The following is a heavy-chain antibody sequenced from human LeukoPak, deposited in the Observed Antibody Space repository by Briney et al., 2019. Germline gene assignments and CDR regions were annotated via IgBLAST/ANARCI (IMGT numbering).Heavy chain of an antibody. D-gene: IGHD2-2*01. CDR2: ISYDGRNK. J-gene: IGHJ4*02. CDR3: AKGPLRGTAAAIDY. V-gene: IGHV3-30*18. CDR1: GFTFYNYG. Sequence: PGGSLRLSCAASGFTFYNYGMHWVRQAPGKGLEWVAVISYDGRNKHYPDSVKGRFTISRDISTDTLWLQMDSLRTEDTAVYYCAKGPLRGTAAAIDYWGQGTLVTVSS.